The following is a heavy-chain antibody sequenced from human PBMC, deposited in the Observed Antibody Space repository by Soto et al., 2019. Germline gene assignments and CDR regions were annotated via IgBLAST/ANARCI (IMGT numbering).Heavy chain of an antibody. CDR3: ARDGYCSGGSCDAFDI. CDR1: GFTFSSYS. CDR2: ISSSSSTI. Sequence: GGSPRLSCAASGFTFSSYSMNWVRQAPGKGLEWVSYISSSSSTIYYADSVKGRFTISRDNAKNSLYLQMNSLRAEDTAVYYCARDGYCSGGSCDAFDIWGQGTMVTVSS. J-gene: IGHJ3*02. D-gene: IGHD2-15*01. V-gene: IGHV3-48*01.